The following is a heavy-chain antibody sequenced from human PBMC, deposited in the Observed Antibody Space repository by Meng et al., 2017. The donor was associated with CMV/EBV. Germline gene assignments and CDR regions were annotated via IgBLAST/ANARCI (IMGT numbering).Heavy chain of an antibody. CDR1: GVSCRGYY. J-gene: IGHJ4*02. CDR2: INHSGST. D-gene: IGHD1-26*01. V-gene: IGHV4-34*01. Sequence: VPLEQWGAGLLKPSASLSLPSAVYGVSCRGYYWSRIRQPPGKGLEWIGEINHSGSTNYNPSLKSRVTISVDTSKNQFSLKLSSVTAADTAVYYCARGGGGEWELLHYFDYWGQGTLVTVSS. CDR3: ARGGGGEWELLHYFDY.